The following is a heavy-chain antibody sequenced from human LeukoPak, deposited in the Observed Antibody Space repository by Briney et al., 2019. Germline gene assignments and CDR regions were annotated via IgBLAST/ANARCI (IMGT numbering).Heavy chain of an antibody. CDR2: ISSGSDYI. CDR3: AAGQQADY. Sequence: GGSLRLSCAASGFTVSSNYMSWVRQAPGKGLEWVSTISSGSDYIYHADSVRGRSTISRDNARNSLYLQMNSLRADDTAVYYCAAGQQADYWGQGTLVTVSS. J-gene: IGHJ4*02. V-gene: IGHV3-21*06. D-gene: IGHD1/OR15-1a*01. CDR1: GFTVSSNY.